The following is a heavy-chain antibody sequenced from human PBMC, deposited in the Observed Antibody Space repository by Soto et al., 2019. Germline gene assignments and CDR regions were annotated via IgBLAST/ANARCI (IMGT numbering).Heavy chain of an antibody. J-gene: IGHJ6*02. V-gene: IGHV1-69*13. CDR1: GGTFSSYA. Sequence: SVKVSCKASGGTFSSYAISWVRQAPGQGXEWMGGIIPIFGTANYAQKFQGRVTITADESTSTAYMELSSLRSEDTAVYYCAREGYSYGPEYYYYGMDVWGQGTTVTVSS. CDR2: IIPIFGTA. CDR3: AREGYSYGPEYYYYGMDV. D-gene: IGHD5-18*01.